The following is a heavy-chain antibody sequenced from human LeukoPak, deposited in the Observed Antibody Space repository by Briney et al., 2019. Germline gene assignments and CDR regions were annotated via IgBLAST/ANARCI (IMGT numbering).Heavy chain of an antibody. CDR3: AKQGFGC. CDR2: ISGSADNT. Sequence: GGSLRLSCTASGFTLSSYAMSWVRQAPGEGLEWVSNISGSADNTNYAEAVKGRFTISRDNSKNTMYLQMNSLRAEDTAVYYCAKQGFGCWGQGTLVTVSS. CDR1: GFTLSSYA. V-gene: IGHV3-23*01. J-gene: IGHJ4*02.